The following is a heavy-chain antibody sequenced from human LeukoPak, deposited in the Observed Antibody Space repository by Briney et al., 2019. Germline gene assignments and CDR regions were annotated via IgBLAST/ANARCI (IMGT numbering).Heavy chain of an antibody. J-gene: IGHJ6*02. Sequence: PGGSLRLSCAASGSTFSSYGMHWVRQAPGKGLEWVAFIRYDGSNKYYADSVKGRFTISRDNSKNTLYLQMNSLRAEDTAVYYCAKDSNYGGYYYYYGMDVWGQGTTVTVSS. D-gene: IGHD4-11*01. CDR3: AKDSNYGGYYYYYGMDV. CDR1: GSTFSSYG. CDR2: IRYDGSNK. V-gene: IGHV3-30*02.